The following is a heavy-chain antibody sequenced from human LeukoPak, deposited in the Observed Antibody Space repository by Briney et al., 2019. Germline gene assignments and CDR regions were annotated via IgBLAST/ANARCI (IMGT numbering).Heavy chain of an antibody. CDR3: AKVGTVATIGDY. V-gene: IGHV3-23*01. CDR1: GFTFSSYA. J-gene: IGHJ4*02. Sequence: PGGSLTLSCAVSGFTFSSYAMSWVRQPPRKGVEWVSAICGSCCGTYYANSVKGRFTISRDNPKNTLYLQMDSLRAEDAAVYYCAKVGTVATIGDYWGQGTLVTVSS. D-gene: IGHD6-19*01. CDR2: ICGSCCGT.